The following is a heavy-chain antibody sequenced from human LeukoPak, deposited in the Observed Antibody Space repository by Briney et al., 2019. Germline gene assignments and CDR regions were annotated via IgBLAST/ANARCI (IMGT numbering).Heavy chain of an antibody. J-gene: IGHJ3*02. D-gene: IGHD3-9*01. CDR3: ARDNYDILTGYYKWAFDI. Sequence: PAGSLRLSCAASGFTFSSYTMNWVRQAPGKGLEWVSSISSSSSYIYYADSVKGRFTISRDNAKNSLYLQMNSLRAEDTAVYYCARDNYDILTGYYKWAFDIWGQGTMVTVSS. CDR2: ISSSSSYI. V-gene: IGHV3-21*06. CDR1: GFTFSSYT.